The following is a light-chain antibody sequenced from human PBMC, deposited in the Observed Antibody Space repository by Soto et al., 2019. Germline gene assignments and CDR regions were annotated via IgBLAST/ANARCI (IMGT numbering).Light chain of an antibody. Sequence: QSVLTQPPSASGSPGQSVNISCTGTSNDVGAYNYVSWYQQHPGKAPKLVIYAVSKRPSGVPDRFSGSESDNTASLRVSGLQADDEAIYYCASYAGGNAVVFGGGTQLTVL. V-gene: IGLV2-8*01. CDR1: SNDVGAYNY. CDR3: ASYAGGNAVV. J-gene: IGLJ2*01. CDR2: AVS.